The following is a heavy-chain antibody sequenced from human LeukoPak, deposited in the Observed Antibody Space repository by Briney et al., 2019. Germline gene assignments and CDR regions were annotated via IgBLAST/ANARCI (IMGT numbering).Heavy chain of an antibody. Sequence: PGGSLRLSCAASGFTVSSNYMSWVRQPPGKGREGASVIYRGGSTYYADSVKGRFTISRDNSKNTLYLQMNSLRAEDTAVYYCAKDGPSYCGGDCYSNYFDYWGQGTLVTVSS. CDR1: GFTVSSNY. CDR3: AKDGPSYCGGDCYSNYFDY. D-gene: IGHD2-21*02. CDR2: IYRGGST. V-gene: IGHV3-66*01. J-gene: IGHJ4*02.